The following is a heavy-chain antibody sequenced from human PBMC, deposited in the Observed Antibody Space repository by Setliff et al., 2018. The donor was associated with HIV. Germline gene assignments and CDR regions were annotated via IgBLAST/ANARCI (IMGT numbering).Heavy chain of an antibody. V-gene: IGHV4-59*08. J-gene: IGHJ6*03. CDR3: ARQHYYDSSGRNLMDV. CDR2: IYYSGST. CDR1: GGSSSSGY. D-gene: IGHD3-22*01. Sequence: SETLSLTCAVSGGSSSSGYWSWIRQPPGKGLEWIGYIYYSGSTNYNPSLKNRVTISIDTSKNQFSLKLSSVTAADTAVYYCARQHYYDSSGRNLMDVWGKGTTVTVSS.